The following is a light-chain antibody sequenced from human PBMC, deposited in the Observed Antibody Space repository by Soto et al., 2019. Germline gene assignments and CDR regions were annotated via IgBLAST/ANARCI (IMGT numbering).Light chain of an antibody. CDR3: TSYTSASTLV. Sequence: QSALTQPASESGSPGQSITISCTGTSDDIGANNYVSWYQHHPGKAPKILIYEAANRPSGISHRFSGSKSGNTASLTISGLQAEDEADYFCTSYTSASTLVFGGGTKLTVL. V-gene: IGLV2-14*01. CDR1: SDDIGANNY. J-gene: IGLJ2*01. CDR2: EAA.